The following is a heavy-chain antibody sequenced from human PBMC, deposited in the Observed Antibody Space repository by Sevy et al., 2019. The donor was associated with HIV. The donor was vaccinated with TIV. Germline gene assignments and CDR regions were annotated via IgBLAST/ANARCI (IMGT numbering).Heavy chain of an antibody. D-gene: IGHD5-12*01. V-gene: IGHV3-7*01. CDR3: AREIRGYSGYDGY. Sequence: GGSLRLSCAASGFTFSSYWMSWVRHAPGKGLEWVANIKQDGSEKYYVDSVKGRFTISRDNAKNSLYLQMNSLRAEDTAVYYCAREIRGYSGYDGYWGQGTLVTVSS. CDR1: GFTFSSYW. CDR2: IKQDGSEK. J-gene: IGHJ4*02.